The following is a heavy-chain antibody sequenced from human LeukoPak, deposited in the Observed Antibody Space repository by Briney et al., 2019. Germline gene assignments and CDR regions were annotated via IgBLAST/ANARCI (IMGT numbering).Heavy chain of an antibody. Sequence: GASVKVSCKASGYTFTSYYMHWVRQAPGQGPEWMGIINPSGGSTSYAQKFQGRVTMTRDTSTSTVYMELSSLRSEDTAVYYCARGAGYYDSSGYSYKHDAFDIWGQGTMVTVSS. CDR1: GYTFTSYY. CDR2: INPSGGST. J-gene: IGHJ3*02. CDR3: ARGAGYYDSSGYSYKHDAFDI. V-gene: IGHV1-46*01. D-gene: IGHD3-22*01.